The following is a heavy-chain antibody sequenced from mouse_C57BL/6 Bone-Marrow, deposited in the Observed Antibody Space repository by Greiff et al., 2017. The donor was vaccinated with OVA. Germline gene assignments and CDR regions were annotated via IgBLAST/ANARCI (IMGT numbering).Heavy chain of an antibody. J-gene: IGHJ2*01. CDR2: INPNNGGT. CDR1: GYTFTDYY. CDR3: ARIGYGDDYFDY. Sequence: EVQLQQSGPELVKPGASVKISCKASGYTFTDYYMNWVKQSHGKSLEWIGDINPNNGGTSYNQKFKGKATLTVDKSSSTAYMELRSLTSEDSAVYYCARIGYGDDYFDYWGQGTTLTVSS. V-gene: IGHV1-26*01. D-gene: IGHD2-2*01.